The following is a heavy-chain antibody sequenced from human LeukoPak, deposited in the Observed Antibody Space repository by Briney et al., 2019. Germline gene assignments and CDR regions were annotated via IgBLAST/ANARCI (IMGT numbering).Heavy chain of an antibody. D-gene: IGHD1-14*01. J-gene: IGHJ4*02. CDR1: EYISTSHY. V-gene: IGHV5-51*01. CDR2: IRDGGSDI. Sequence: GESLKISWKACEYISTSHYIALRRHLAGTVLEWMCLIRDGGSDIKYSPCFQGQVTFSVDNSINTAYLQWSSLKASDSALYYCARGDHLDSWGQGTLVTVSS. CDR3: ARGDHLDS.